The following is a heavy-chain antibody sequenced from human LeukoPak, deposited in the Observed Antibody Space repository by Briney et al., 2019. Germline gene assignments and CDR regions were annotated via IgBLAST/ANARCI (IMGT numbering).Heavy chain of an antibody. CDR3: ARVRGGGDILTGYYRYYFDY. D-gene: IGHD3-9*01. CDR2: INHNGST. V-gene: IGHV4-4*02. CDR1: GFSISSSNW. J-gene: IGHJ4*02. Sequence: PSGTLSRTCAVSGFSISSSNWGSRVRRPPVEGLGWIGAINHNGSTNYNPPLKSRVTISVDKSKTQFSLKLSSVTAADTAVYYCARVRGGGDILTGYYRYYFDYWGQGTQVTVSS.